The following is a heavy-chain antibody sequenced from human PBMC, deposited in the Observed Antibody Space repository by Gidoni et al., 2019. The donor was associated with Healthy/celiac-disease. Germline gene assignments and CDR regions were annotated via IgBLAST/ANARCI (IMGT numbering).Heavy chain of an antibody. D-gene: IGHD6-13*01. Sequence: EVQLVESGGGLVQPGGSLRLSCAASGFTFSSYEMNWVRQAPGKGLDWVSYISSSGSTIYYADSVKGRFTISRDNAKNSLYLQMNSLRAEDTAVYYCARVKSWCHAFDIWGQGTMVTVSS. J-gene: IGHJ3*02. CDR3: ARVKSWCHAFDI. V-gene: IGHV3-48*03. CDR1: GFTFSSYE. CDR2: ISSSGSTI.